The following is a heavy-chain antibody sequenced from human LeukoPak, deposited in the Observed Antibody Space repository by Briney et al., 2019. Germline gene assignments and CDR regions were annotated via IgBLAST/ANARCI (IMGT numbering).Heavy chain of an antibody. CDR1: GGSISSGGYS. J-gene: IGHJ6*03. CDR3: ARDFWGSSNTWGNYYHYYYMDV. D-gene: IGHD3-16*01. V-gene: IGHV4-30-2*01. CDR2: IYHSGST. Sequence: SQTLSLTCAVSGGSISSGGYSWSWIRQPPGKGLEWIGYIYHSGSTYYNPSLKSRVTISVDTSKSQFSLRLSSVTAADTAVYYCARDFWGSSNTWGNYYHYYYMDVWGKGTTVTVSS.